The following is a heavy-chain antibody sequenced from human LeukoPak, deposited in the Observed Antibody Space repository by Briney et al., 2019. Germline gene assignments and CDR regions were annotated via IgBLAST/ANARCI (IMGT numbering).Heavy chain of an antibody. CDR3: ARADSITGTSN. Sequence: PSETLSLTCTVSGGSISSYYWSWIRQPPGKGLEWIGYIYYSGSTNYNPSLKSRVTISVDTSKNQFSLKLSSVTAADTAVYYCARADSITGTSNWGQGTLVTVSS. CDR2: IYYSGST. D-gene: IGHD1-20*01. V-gene: IGHV4-59*01. CDR1: GGSISSYY. J-gene: IGHJ4*02.